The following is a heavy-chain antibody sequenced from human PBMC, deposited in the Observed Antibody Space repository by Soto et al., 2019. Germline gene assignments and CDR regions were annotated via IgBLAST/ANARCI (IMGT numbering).Heavy chain of an antibody. V-gene: IGHV1-18*04. J-gene: IGHJ4*02. Sequence: GASLKVSCKASGYTFTSYGISWVRQAPGQGLEWMGWISAYNGNTNYAQKLQGRVTMTTDTSTSTAYMELRSLRSDDTAVYYCARDLYYDSSGRFDYWGQGTLVTVSS. D-gene: IGHD3-22*01. CDR1: GYTFTSYG. CDR2: ISAYNGNT. CDR3: ARDLYYDSSGRFDY.